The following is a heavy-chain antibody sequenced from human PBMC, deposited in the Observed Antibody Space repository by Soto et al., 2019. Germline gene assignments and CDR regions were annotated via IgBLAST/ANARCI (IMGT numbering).Heavy chain of an antibody. V-gene: IGHV3-23*01. CDR2: ISGSGGST. CDR3: AKDRKSTSRRGGADY. D-gene: IGHD2-2*01. J-gene: IGHJ4*02. CDR1: GFTFSSYA. Sequence: EVQLLESGGGLVQPGGSLRLSCAASGFTFSSYAMSWVRQAPGKGLEWVSAISGSGGSTYYADSVKGRFTISRDNSKKTLDLQMSSLRAEDTAVYFCAKDRKSTSRRGGADYWGQGTLVTVSS.